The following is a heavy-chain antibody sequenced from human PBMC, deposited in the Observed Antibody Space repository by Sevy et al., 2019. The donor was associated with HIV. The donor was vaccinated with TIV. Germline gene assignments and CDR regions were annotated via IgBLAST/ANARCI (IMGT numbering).Heavy chain of an antibody. CDR1: GGTFSSYA. V-gene: IGHV1-69*13. J-gene: IGHJ4*02. D-gene: IGHD6-13*01. CDR2: IIPIFGTA. Sequence: ASVNVSCKASGGTFSSYAISWVRQAPGQGLEWMGRIIPIFGTANYAQKFQGRVTITADESTSTADMELSSLRSEDTAVYYCARGYSSSWYSSSWYGFDYWGQGTLVTVSS. CDR3: ARGYSSSWYSSSWYGFDY.